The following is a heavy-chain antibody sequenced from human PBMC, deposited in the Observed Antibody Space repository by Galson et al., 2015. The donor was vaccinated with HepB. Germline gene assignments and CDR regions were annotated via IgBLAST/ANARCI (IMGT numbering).Heavy chain of an antibody. V-gene: IGHV3-48*02. J-gene: IGHJ6*02. D-gene: IGHD4-23*01. CDR3: ARVYGGNSPYYYGMDV. Sequence: SLRLSCAASGFALSTYSLNWVRQAPGKGLEWISYIGSSSSPIYYADSLKGRFTISRDNAKNSLYLQVNSLRDEDTAVYYCARVYGGNSPYYYGMDVWGQGTTVTVSS. CDR2: IGSSSSPI. CDR1: GFALSTYS.